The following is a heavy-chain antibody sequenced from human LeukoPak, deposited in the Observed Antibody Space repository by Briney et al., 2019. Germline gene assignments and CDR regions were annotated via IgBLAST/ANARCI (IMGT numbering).Heavy chain of an antibody. V-gene: IGHV4-39*07. CDR2: IYYSGST. J-gene: IGHJ4*02. CDR3: ARAEYSSGWYFDY. Sequence: PSETLSLTCTVSGGSISSSSYYWGWIRQPPGKGLEWIGSIYYSGSTYYNPPLKSRVTISVDTSKNQFSLKLSSVTAADTAVYYCARAEYSSGWYFDYWGQGTLVTVSS. D-gene: IGHD6-19*01. CDR1: GGSISSSSYY.